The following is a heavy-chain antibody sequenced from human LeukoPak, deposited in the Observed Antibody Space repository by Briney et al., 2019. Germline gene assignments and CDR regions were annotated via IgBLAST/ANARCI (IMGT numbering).Heavy chain of an antibody. Sequence: GGSLRLSCAVSGFTFSSYGMYGVRQAPGKGLEWVAVIWYDGSNKYYADSVKGRFTISRDNSKNTLYLQMNSLRAEDTAVYYCAKGHSSYDWGADWFDSWGRGTRATVSS. V-gene: IGHV3-33*06. CDR3: AKGHSSYDWGADWFDS. D-gene: IGHD5-12*01. J-gene: IGHJ5*01. CDR2: IWYDGSNK. CDR1: GFTFSSYG.